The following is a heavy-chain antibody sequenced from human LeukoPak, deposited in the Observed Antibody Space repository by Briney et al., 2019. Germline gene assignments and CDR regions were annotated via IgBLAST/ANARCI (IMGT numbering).Heavy chain of an antibody. J-gene: IGHJ4*02. CDR1: GLNFNSRW. CDR2: IKEDGTET. V-gene: IGHV3-7*03. D-gene: IGHD2-8*02. CDR3: ARDGGWWRFDF. Sequence: PGGSLRLFCVASGLNFNSRWMDWVRRAPGQGLEWVASIKEDGTETHYVDSVRGRFTISRDNDKNSLYLQMNNLRAEDTAMYYCARDGGWWRFDFWGQGALVTVSS.